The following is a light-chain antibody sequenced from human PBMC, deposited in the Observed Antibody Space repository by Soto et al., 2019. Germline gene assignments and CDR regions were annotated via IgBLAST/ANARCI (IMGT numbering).Light chain of an antibody. CDR3: AAWDDSLNNVL. Sequence: QAVVTQPPSASGTPGQRVTISCSGSGSSIGTNTVNWYRQLPGTAPKLLIYGNNQRPSWVPDRFSGSKSGTSASLAISGLQSEDEAEYYCAAWDDSLNNVLFGGGTKLTVL. CDR2: GNN. CDR1: GSSIGTNT. J-gene: IGLJ2*01. V-gene: IGLV1-44*01.